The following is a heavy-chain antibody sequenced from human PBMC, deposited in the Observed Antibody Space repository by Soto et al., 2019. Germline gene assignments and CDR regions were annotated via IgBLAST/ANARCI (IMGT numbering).Heavy chain of an antibody. V-gene: IGHV4-61*01. D-gene: IGHD3-3*01. CDR2: IYYSGST. J-gene: IGHJ4*02. Sequence: SETLSLTCTVSGGSVSSGSYYWSWIRQPPGKGLEWIGYIYYSGSTNYNPSLKSRVTISVDTSKNQFSLKLSSVTAADTAVYYCARVIIGGRGPMGQYDFWSGRARAYFDYWGQGTLVTVSS. CDR3: ARVIIGGRGPMGQYDFWSGRARAYFDY. CDR1: GGSVSSGSYY.